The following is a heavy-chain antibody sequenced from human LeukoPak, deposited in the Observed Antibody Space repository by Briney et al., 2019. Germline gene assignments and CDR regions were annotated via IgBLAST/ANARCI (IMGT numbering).Heavy chain of an antibody. CDR1: GYTFTGYY. CDR3: ALYSGYDLSLGAPFDY. V-gene: IGHV1-2*02. J-gene: IGHJ4*02. D-gene: IGHD5-12*01. Sequence: GASVKVSCKGSGYTFTGYYMHWVRQAPGQGLEWMGWLNPNSGGTNYAQKFQGRVTMTRDTSISTAYMELSRLRSDDTAVYYCALYSGYDLSLGAPFDYWGQGTLVTVSS. CDR2: LNPNSGGT.